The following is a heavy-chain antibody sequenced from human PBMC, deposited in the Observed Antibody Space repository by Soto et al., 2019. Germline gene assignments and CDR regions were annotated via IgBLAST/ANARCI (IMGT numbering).Heavy chain of an antibody. CDR1: GYTFTSYG. Sequence: ASVKVSCKASGYTFTSYGISWVRQAPGQGLEWMGWISAYNGNTNYAQKLQGRATMTTDTSTSTAYMELRSLRSDDTAVYYCARECSSTSCYDYYYYGMDVWGQGTTVTVSS. CDR2: ISAYNGNT. V-gene: IGHV1-18*01. CDR3: ARECSSTSCYDYYYYGMDV. J-gene: IGHJ6*02. D-gene: IGHD2-2*01.